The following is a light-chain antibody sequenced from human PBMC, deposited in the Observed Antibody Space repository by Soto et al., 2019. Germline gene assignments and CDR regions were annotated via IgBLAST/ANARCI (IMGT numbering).Light chain of an antibody. CDR1: ESIRNE. CDR2: DTF. V-gene: IGKV1-39*01. J-gene: IGKJ1*01. Sequence: DIQMTQSPSSLSASLGDRVTITCRPSESIRNELNWFQQRPGKAPRLLIYDTFTLHSGVPSRFSGSVSGTEFSLTISSLQAGDSAICYCQQSFTTPWTFGQGTKVDIK. CDR3: QQSFTTPWT.